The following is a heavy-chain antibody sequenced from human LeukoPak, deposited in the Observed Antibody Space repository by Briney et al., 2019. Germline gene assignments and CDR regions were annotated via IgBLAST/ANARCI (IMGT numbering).Heavy chain of an antibody. CDR2: ISDTGNT. CDR3: AKAPVTTCRGAFCYPFDY. CDR1: GFTSSRYA. J-gene: IGHJ4*02. Sequence: GGSLRLSCAASGFTSSRYAMSWVRQAPGKGLEWVSAISDTGNTYHADFVKGRFTISRDSSKNTLFLQMDRLRPEDAAVYYCAKAPVTTCRGAFCYPFDYWGLGTLVTVSS. V-gene: IGHV3-23*01. D-gene: IGHD2-15*01.